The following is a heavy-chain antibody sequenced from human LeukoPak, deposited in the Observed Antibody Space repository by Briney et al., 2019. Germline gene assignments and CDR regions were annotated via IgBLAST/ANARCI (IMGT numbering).Heavy chain of an antibody. CDR2: INPNSGGT. CDR1: GYTFTGYY. CDR3: ARAPRGYGGNSYIMTY. V-gene: IGHV1-2*02. Sequence: ASVKVSCKASGYTFTGYYMHWVRQAPGQGLEWMGWINPNSGGTNYARKFQGRVTMTRDTSISTAYMELSRLRSDDTAVYYCARAPRGYGGNSYIMTYWGQGTLATVSS. D-gene: IGHD4-23*01. J-gene: IGHJ4*02.